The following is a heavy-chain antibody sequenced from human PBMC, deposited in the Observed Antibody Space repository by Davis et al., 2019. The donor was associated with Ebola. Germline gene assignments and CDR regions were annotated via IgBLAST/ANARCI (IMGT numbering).Heavy chain of an antibody. Sequence: MPSETLSLTCTVSGGSISSYYWSWIRQPPGKGLEWIGYIYYSGSTNYNPSLKSRVTISVDTSKNQFSLKLSSVTAADTAVYYCAREDRGSYVAGHWGQGTLVTVSS. J-gene: IGHJ4*02. CDR1: GGSISSYY. D-gene: IGHD1-26*01. CDR3: AREDRGSYVAGH. V-gene: IGHV4-59*01. CDR2: IYYSGST.